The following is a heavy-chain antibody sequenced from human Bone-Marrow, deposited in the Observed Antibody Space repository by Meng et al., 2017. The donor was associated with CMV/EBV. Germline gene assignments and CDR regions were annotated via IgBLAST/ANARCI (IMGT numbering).Heavy chain of an antibody. D-gene: IGHD7-27*01. CDR3: VRGGAPADWGGFFDY. CDR2: ISFDGSSK. V-gene: IGHV3-30-3*01. CDR1: GFTFSNYA. J-gene: IGHJ4*02. Sequence: GGSLRLSCAASGFTFSNYAMHWVRQAPGKGLEWVAVISFDGSSKYYADSVKGRFTISRDNSKNTVYMRMNNLRAGDMAVYYCVRGGAPADWGGFFDYWGQGTLVTVSS.